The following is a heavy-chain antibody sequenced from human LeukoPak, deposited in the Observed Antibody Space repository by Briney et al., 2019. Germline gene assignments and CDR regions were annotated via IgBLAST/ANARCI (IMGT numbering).Heavy chain of an antibody. D-gene: IGHD5-18*01. CDR3: ARDLPPLKYSYGQWSETDY. Sequence: GGSLRLSCAGSGFTFSSYSMNWVRQAPGKGLEWVSSVSSTSSYIYYADSVKGRFTISRDNAENSLYLQMNSLRAEDTAVYYCARDLPPLKYSYGQWSETDYWGQGTLVTVSS. CDR1: GFTFSSYS. CDR2: VSSTSSYI. V-gene: IGHV3-21*01. J-gene: IGHJ4*02.